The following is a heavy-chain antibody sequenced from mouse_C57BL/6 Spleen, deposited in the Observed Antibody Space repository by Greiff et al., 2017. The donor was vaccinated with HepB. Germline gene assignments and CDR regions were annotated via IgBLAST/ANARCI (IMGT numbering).Heavy chain of an antibody. Sequence: VQLQQSGAELVRPGSSVKLSCKASGYTFTSYWMHWVKQRPIQGLEWIGNIDPSDSENHYNQKFKDKATLTVDKSSSTAYMQLSSLTSEDSAVYYCAREVYYGNLAWFAYWGQGTLVTVSA. CDR1: GYTFTSYW. CDR3: AREVYYGNLAWFAY. J-gene: IGHJ3*01. V-gene: IGHV1-52*01. D-gene: IGHD2-1*01. CDR2: IDPSDSEN.